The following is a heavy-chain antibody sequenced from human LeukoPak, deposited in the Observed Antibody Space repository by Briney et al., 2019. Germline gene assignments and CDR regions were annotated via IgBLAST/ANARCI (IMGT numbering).Heavy chain of an antibody. CDR2: ISSSSSYI. Sequence: SGGSLRLSCAASGFTFSSYSMNWVRQAPGKGLEWVSSISSSSSYIYYADSVKGRFTISRDNAKNSLYLQMNSLRAEDTAVYYCARDPSALLWFGESDYWGQGTLVTVSS. J-gene: IGHJ4*02. D-gene: IGHD3-10*01. CDR1: GFTFSSYS. V-gene: IGHV3-21*01. CDR3: ARDPSALLWFGESDY.